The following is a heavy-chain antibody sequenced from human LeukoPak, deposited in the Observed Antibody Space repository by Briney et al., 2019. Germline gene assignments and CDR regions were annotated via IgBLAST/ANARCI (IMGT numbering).Heavy chain of an antibody. CDR3: ARSASELDY. D-gene: IGHD1-14*01. Sequence: GGSLRLSCAASGFTFSDYRMNWVRQAPGKGLEWVSYISSGSDATYYADSLKGRFTISRDNAKNSLYLQMNSLRAEDTAVYYCARSASELDYWGQGTLVTVSS. CDR2: ISSGSDAT. V-gene: IGHV3-48*01. CDR1: GFTFSDYR. J-gene: IGHJ4*02.